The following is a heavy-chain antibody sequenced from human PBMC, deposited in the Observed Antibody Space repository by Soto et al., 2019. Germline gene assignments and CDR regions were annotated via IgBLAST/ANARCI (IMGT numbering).Heavy chain of an antibody. CDR3: ARGRDQPPVGLYFDS. Sequence: QVQLVQSGAEVKKPGSSVKVSCKASGDAFTNYIFDWVRQAPGQGLEWRGGIIPMFGTPKYAPTFQDRVTIPADVSTGTAYWELTSLRFDDTAVYYCARGRDQPPVGLYFDSWGEGPRVTVSS. J-gene: IGHJ4*02. CDR1: GDAFTNYI. D-gene: IGHD1-26*01. CDR2: IIPMFGTP. V-gene: IGHV1-69*01.